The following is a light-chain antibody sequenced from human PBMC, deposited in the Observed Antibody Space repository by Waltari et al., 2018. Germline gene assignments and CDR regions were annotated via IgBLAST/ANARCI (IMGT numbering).Light chain of an antibody. CDR2: KDS. J-gene: IGLJ1*01. CDR3: QSADRSGTYV. V-gene: IGLV3-25*03. Sequence: SYELTQPPSVSVSPGQTARITCSGDALPTQYAYWYQQKPGQAPVLVIYKDSERTAGIPERFSGSSSGTTVTLTISGVQAEDEADYYCQSADRSGTYVFGTGTKVTVL. CDR1: ALPTQY.